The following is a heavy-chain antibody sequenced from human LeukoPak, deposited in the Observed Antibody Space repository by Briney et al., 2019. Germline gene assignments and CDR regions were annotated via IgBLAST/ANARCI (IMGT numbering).Heavy chain of an antibody. D-gene: IGHD5-12*01. CDR2: ISGSGGST. J-gene: IGHJ4*02. CDR1: GFTFSSYA. CDR3: AKDFRGYGGYDSVGSQDY. Sequence: GGSLRLSCAASGFTFSSYAMSWVRQAPGKGLEWVSAISGSGGSTYYADSVKGRFTISRDNSKNTLYLQMNSLRAEDTAVYYCAKDFRGYGGYDSVGSQDYWGQGTLVTVSS. V-gene: IGHV3-23*01.